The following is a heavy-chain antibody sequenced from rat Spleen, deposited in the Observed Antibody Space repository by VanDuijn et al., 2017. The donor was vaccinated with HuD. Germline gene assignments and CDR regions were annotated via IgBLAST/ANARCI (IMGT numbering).Heavy chain of an antibody. V-gene: IGHV3-3*01. CDR1: GYSIISSYR. D-gene: IGHD1-10*01. CDR2: INSAGNN. CDR3: ARRTGQVYNHYFDY. Sequence: EVQLQESGPGLVKPSQSLSLTCSVPGYSIISSYRWNWIRKFPGNKLEWMGYINSAGNNNYTPSLKSRISITRDTSKNQFFLQLNSVTTEDTATYYCARRTGQVYNHYFDYWGQGVMVTVSS. J-gene: IGHJ2*01.